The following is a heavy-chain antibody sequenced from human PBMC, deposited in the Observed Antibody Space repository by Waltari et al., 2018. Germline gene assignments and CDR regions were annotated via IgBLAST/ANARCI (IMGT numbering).Heavy chain of an antibody. CDR1: GFTLNTYN. J-gene: IGHJ3*01. D-gene: IGHD3-10*01. CDR3: ARGGSKYGFEAFDF. Sequence: EVLLVDSGGGLVKPGGSLRLSCASSGFTLNTYNINWVRQAPGKGLEWVDTIIISSKYLYYADSVKGRFTISRDNTKDSFYLQMNSLGADDTALYYCARGGSKYGFEAFDFWGQGTTVAVSS. CDR2: IIISSKYL. V-gene: IGHV3-21*02.